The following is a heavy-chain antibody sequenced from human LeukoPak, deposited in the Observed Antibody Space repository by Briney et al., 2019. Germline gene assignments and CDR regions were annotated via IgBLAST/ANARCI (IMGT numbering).Heavy chain of an antibody. V-gene: IGHV4-38-2*02. D-gene: IGHD5-24*01. J-gene: IGHJ3*02. Sequence: KPSETLSLTCAVSGYSISSGYYWGWIRQPPGKGLEWIGSIYHSGSTYYNPSLKSRVTISVDTSKNQFSLKLSSVTAADTAVYYCARDFPRDGYNPGAFDIWGQGTMVTVSS. CDR3: ARDFPRDGYNPGAFDI. CDR1: GYSISSGYY. CDR2: IYHSGST.